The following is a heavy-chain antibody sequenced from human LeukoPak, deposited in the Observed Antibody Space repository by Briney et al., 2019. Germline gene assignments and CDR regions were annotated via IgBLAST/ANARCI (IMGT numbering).Heavy chain of an antibody. D-gene: IGHD3-3*01. V-gene: IGHV3-30-3*01. CDR3: AREGNDFWSGYYSYYYYYMDV. CDR1: GFTFSSYA. J-gene: IGHJ6*03. CDR2: ISYDGSNK. Sequence: PGGSLRLSCAASGFTFSSYAMHWVRQAPGKGLEWVAVISYDGSNKYYADSVKGRFTISRDNSKNTLYLQMNSLRAEDTAVYYCAREGNDFWSGYYSYYYYYMDVWGKGTTVSVSS.